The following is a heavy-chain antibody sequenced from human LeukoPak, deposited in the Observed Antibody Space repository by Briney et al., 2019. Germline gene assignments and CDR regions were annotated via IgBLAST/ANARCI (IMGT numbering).Heavy chain of an antibody. CDR1: GYTFTSYG. CDR3: AREWFAYYFDY. D-gene: IGHD3-10*01. J-gene: IGHJ4*02. CDR2: ISTYHGNT. Sequence: ASVKVSCKASGYTFTSYGISWVRQAPGLGLEGMGWISTYHGNTNYAQKLQGRVTMTTDTSTSTAYMELRSLRSDDTAVYYCAREWFAYYFDYWGQGTLVTVSS. V-gene: IGHV1-18*01.